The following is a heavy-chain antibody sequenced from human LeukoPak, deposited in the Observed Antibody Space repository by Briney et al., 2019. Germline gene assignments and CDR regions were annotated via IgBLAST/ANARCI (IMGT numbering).Heavy chain of an antibody. D-gene: IGHD4-11*01. CDR2: ISYDGSNK. CDR3: ARDGDYLMRGYFDY. V-gene: IGHV3-30*04. J-gene: IGHJ4*02. Sequence: GGALRLSCAAPGFTFSSYAIPWVRQAPGKGLEWVAVISYDGSNKYYADSVKGRFTISRDNSKNTLYLQMNSLRAEDTAGYYCARDGDYLMRGYFDYWGQGTLVTVSS. CDR1: GFTFSSYA.